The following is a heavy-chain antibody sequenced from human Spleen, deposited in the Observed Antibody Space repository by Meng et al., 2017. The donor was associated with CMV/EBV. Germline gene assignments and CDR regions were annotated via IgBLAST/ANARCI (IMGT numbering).Heavy chain of an antibody. J-gene: IGHJ6*02. V-gene: IGHV3-21*01. CDR1: GFMFSGYE. D-gene: IGHD1-1*01. Sequence: GGSLRLSCAASGFMFSGYEMNWVRQAPGKGLEWVSSISSSSSYIYYADSVKGRFTISRDNAKNSLYLQMNSLRAEDTAVYYCARDRVGTGTTGNYYYYGMDVWGQGTTVTVSS. CDR3: ARDRVGTGTTGNYYYYGMDV. CDR2: ISSSSSYI.